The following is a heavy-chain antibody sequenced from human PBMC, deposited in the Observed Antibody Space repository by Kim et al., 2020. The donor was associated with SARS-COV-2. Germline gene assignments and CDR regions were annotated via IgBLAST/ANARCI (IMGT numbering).Heavy chain of an antibody. Sequence: SVKVSCKASGGTFSSYAISWVRQAPGQGLEWMGGIIPIFGTANYAQKFQGRVTITADESTSTAYMELSSLRSEDTAVYYCASWGGLELPPGDAFDIWGQGTMVTVSS. CDR3: ASWGGLELPPGDAFDI. CDR1: GGTFSSYA. CDR2: IIPIFGTA. D-gene: IGHD1-7*01. V-gene: IGHV1-69*13. J-gene: IGHJ3*02.